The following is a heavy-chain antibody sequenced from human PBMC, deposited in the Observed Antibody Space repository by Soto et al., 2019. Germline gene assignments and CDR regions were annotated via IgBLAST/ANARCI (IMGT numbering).Heavy chain of an antibody. CDR3: ARIGLTTALL. V-gene: IGHV4-30-4*01. CDR1: GGSINRGDYY. J-gene: IGHJ4*02. CDR2: IYYSGST. D-gene: IGHD4-17*01. Sequence: QVQLQESGPGLVKPSQTLSLTCTVSGGSINRGDYYWSWILQPPGKGLEWIGYIYYSGSTYYNPHLRSRITVSIDTSKNHFFLNLSSVTAADTAVYYCARIGLTTALLWGQGTLVTVSS.